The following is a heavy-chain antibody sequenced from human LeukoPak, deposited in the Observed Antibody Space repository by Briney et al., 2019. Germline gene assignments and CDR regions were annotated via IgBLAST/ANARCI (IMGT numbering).Heavy chain of an antibody. Sequence: ASVKVSCKASGYTFNSYDINWVRQATGPGLEWMGWMNHNSGNTGYAQKFQRRATMTRTTSIGPAYMQLSSLRSEDTTVYYCARSRGITMVRGVKRAFDIWGQGTMVTVSS. V-gene: IGHV1-8*01. CDR2: MNHNSGNT. CDR1: GYTFNSYD. CDR3: ARSRGITMVRGVKRAFDI. J-gene: IGHJ3*02. D-gene: IGHD3-10*01.